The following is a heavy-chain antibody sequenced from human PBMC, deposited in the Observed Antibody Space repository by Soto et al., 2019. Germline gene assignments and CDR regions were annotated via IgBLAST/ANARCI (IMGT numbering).Heavy chain of an antibody. CDR1: GFTFNRRP. CDR3: AREPYGDSQYFDY. Sequence: GVSLRLSCTGSGFTFNRRPLHWVRQGPDKGLEWVAVVSFDGKVTYYADSVKGRFTVSRDNSKNTIYLQANSLRAEDTAVYYCAREPYGDSQYFDYWGQGT. V-gene: IGHV3-30*04. D-gene: IGHD2-21*02. J-gene: IGHJ4*02. CDR2: VSFDGKVT.